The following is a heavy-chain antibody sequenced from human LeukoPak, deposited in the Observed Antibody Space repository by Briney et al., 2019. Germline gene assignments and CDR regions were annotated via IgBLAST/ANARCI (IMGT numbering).Heavy chain of an antibody. V-gene: IGHV3-23*01. D-gene: IGHD2-2*03. J-gene: IGHJ4*02. CDR1: GFTFSSYA. CDR2: ISGSGGST. CDR3: AKVGYCSSTSCSTLGGFDY. Sequence: GGSLRLSCAASGFTFSSYAMSRVRQAPGKGLEWVSAISGSGGSTYYADSVKGRFTISRDNSKNTLYLQMNSLRAEDTAVYYCAKVGYCSSTSCSTLGGFDYWGQGTLVTVSS.